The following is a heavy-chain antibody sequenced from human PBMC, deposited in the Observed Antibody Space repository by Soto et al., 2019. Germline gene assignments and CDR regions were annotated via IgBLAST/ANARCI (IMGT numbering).Heavy chain of an antibody. Sequence: EMQLVESGGGLVQPGGSLRLSCAASGFTFRSYSMNWVRQAPGKGLEWVSYISSGSTLIYYADSVKGRFTISRDNAKNSLYLQMNSLRVEDTAVYYCAKDGRDCSATSCYDFWGQGALVTVSS. CDR2: ISSGSTLI. J-gene: IGHJ4*02. D-gene: IGHD2-15*01. CDR1: GFTFRSYS. V-gene: IGHV3-48*01. CDR3: AKDGRDCSATSCYDF.